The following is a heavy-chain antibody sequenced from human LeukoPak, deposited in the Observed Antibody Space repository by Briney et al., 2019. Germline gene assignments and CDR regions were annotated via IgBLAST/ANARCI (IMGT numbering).Heavy chain of an antibody. J-gene: IGHJ6*02. Sequence: PGGSLRLSCAASGFTFSSYEMNWVCQAPGKGLEWVSYISSSGSTIYYADSVKGRFTISRDNAKNSLYLQMNSLRAEDAAVYYCARDMTTVTHFLYYYGMDVWGQGTTVTVSS. D-gene: IGHD4-17*01. CDR3: ARDMTTVTHFLYYYGMDV. CDR2: ISSSGSTI. CDR1: GFTFSSYE. V-gene: IGHV3-48*03.